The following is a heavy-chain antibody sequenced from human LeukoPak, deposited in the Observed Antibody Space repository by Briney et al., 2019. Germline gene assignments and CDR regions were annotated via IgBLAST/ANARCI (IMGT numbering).Heavy chain of an antibody. J-gene: IGHJ4*02. CDR2: IYYSGGT. CDR3: ARDGNAL. D-gene: IGHD1-1*01. V-gene: IGHV4-39*07. CDR1: GGSISSNGYY. Sequence: SETLSLTCTDPGGSISSNGYYWAWFRQPPGKGLEWIGSIYYSGGTYYNPSLKSRVTISIDTSKNQFSLKLRSVTAADTAVYYCARDGNALWGQGTLVTVSS.